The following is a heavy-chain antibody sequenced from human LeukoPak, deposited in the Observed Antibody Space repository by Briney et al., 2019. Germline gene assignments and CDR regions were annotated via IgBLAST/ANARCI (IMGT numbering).Heavy chain of an antibody. CDR1: GFTFSSYD. Sequence: GGSLRLSCAASGFTFSSYDMHWVRQATGKGLEWVSAIGTAGDTYYPGSVKGRFTISRENAKNSLYLQMNSLRAGDTAVYYCARVGMGPAASRNYYGMDVWGQGTTVTVSS. CDR2: IGTAGDT. CDR3: ARVGMGPAASRNYYGMDV. V-gene: IGHV3-13*01. J-gene: IGHJ6*02. D-gene: IGHD2-2*01.